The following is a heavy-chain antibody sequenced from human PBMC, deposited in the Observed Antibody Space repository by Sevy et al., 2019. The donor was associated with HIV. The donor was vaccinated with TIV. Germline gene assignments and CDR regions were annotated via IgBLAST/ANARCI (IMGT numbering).Heavy chain of an antibody. CDR2: IYWDSDSV. V-gene: IGHV3-9*01. CDR1: GFTFDDYA. Sequence: GGSLRLSCAASGFTFDDYAMHWVRQAPGKGLEWVSGIYWDSDSVGYADSVKGRFTISRDNSENSLYLQMKSLRPEDTALYYCAKDREGAARMSGFDIWGQGTMVTVSS. J-gene: IGHJ3*02. D-gene: IGHD3-3*01. CDR3: AKDREGAARMSGFDI.